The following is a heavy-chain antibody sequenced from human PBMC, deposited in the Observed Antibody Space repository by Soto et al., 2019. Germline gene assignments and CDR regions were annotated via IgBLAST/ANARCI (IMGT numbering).Heavy chain of an antibody. V-gene: IGHV4-31*03. D-gene: IGHD5-12*01. J-gene: IGHJ4*02. Sequence: SETLSLTCTVSGGSISSGGYYWSWIRQHPGKGLEWIGYIYYSGSTYYNPSLKSRVTISVDTSKNQFSLKLSSVTAADTAVYYCARTYLLSRDGYNHFDYWGQGTMVTVSS. CDR3: ARTYLLSRDGYNHFDY. CDR1: GGSISSGGYY. CDR2: IYYSGST.